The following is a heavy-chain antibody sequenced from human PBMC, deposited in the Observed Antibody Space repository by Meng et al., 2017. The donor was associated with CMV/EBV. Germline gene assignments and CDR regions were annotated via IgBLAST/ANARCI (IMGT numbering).Heavy chain of an antibody. D-gene: IGHD1-26*01. V-gene: IGHV4-31*03. Sequence: CSVSGVSISSTGRNWSWYRQHPRKGLEWIGYIYCDGTAYYSPSLKSRVTISIDTSKNQFSLKLSSVTAADTAVYYCGRLMGATTADFWGQGTLVTVSS. CDR2: IYCDGTA. CDR3: GRLMGATTADF. J-gene: IGHJ4*02. CDR1: GVSISSTGRN.